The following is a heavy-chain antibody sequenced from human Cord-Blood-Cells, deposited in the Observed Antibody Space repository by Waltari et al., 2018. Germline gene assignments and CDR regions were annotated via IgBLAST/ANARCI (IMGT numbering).Heavy chain of an antibody. Sequence: GGLVQPGGSLRLSCAASGFTFSSYSMNWVRQAPGKGLEWFSYISSSSSTIYYADSVKGRFTISRDNAKNSLYLQMNSLRDEDTAVYYCASNPCSSTSCYAFDIWGQGTMVTVSS. J-gene: IGHJ3*02. CDR3: ASNPCSSTSCYAFDI. D-gene: IGHD2-2*01. CDR1: GFTFSSYS. CDR2: ISSSSSTI. V-gene: IGHV3-48*02.